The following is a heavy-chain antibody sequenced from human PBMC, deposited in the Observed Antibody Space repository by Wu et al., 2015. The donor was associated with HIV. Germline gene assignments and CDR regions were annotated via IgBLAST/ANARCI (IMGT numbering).Heavy chain of an antibody. V-gene: IGHV1-69*12. CDR3: ARAAGVVLRYFDWLPDLDY. J-gene: IGHJ4*02. Sequence: QVQLVQSGAEVKKPGSSVKVSCKASGGTFSSYAISWVRQAPGQGLEWMGGIIPIFGTANYAQKFQGRVTITADESTSTAYMELSSLRSEDTAVYYCARAAGVVLRYFDWLPDLDYWGQGTLVTVSS. D-gene: IGHD3-9*01. CDR1: GGTFSSYA. CDR2: IIPIFGTA.